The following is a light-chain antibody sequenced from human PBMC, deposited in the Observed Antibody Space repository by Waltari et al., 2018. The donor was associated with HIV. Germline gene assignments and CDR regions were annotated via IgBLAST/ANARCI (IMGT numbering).Light chain of an antibody. J-gene: IGLJ3*02. V-gene: IGLV1-36*01. CDR2: YDD. CDR3: AAWDDTLNGWV. CDR1: SSNLGKTA. Sequence: QSVLTQPPSVSAAPRQRVSISCSGSSSNLGKTAVNWYQQIPGTAPRLLIYYDDLVPSGVSDRFSGSKSGTSASLAISGLQSEDEADYYCAAWDDTLNGWVFGGGTKLTVL.